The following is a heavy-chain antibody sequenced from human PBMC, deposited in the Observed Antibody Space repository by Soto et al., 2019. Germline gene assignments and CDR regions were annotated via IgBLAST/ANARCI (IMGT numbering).Heavy chain of an antibody. J-gene: IGHJ6*02. CDR3: TTDCSSTSCRYYYYYGMDV. V-gene: IGHV3-15*01. D-gene: IGHD2-2*01. Sequence: EVQLVESGGGLVKPGGSLRLSCAASGFTFSNAWMSWVRQAPGKGLEWVGRIKSKTDGGTTDYAAPVKGRFTISRDDSKNTLYLQMNRLKTEDTAVYYCTTDCSSTSCRYYYYYGMDVWGQGTTVTVSS. CDR1: GFTFSNAW. CDR2: IKSKTDGGTT.